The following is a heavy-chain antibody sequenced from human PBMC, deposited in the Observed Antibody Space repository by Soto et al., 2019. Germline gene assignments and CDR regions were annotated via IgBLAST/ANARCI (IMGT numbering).Heavy chain of an antibody. CDR1: GGTFSSYA. CDR3: ARARNDHWYYSDY. V-gene: IGHV1-69*13. J-gene: IGHJ4*02. D-gene: IGHD2-8*02. CDR2: IIPIFGTA. Sequence: SVKVSCKASGGTFSSYAISWVRQAPGQGLEWMGGIIPIFGTANYAEKFQGRVTIAADESTSTAYMELSSLRSEDTAVYYCARARNDHWYYSDYWGQGTLVTVSS.